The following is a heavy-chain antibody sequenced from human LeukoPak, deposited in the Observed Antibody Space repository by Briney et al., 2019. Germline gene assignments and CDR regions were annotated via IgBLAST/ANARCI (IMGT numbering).Heavy chain of an antibody. CDR2: IIPIFNTP. CDR1: GGTFSSLT. Sequence: ASVKVSCKASGGTFSSLTISWVRQAPGQGLEWKGGIIPIFNTPHYAQTFQGRVTITADESTSTAYMELNSLRSEDTAVYYCARDEQDSSSWYARWFDPWGQGTLVTVSS. V-gene: IGHV1-69*13. CDR3: ARDEQDSSSWYARWFDP. J-gene: IGHJ5*02. D-gene: IGHD6-13*01.